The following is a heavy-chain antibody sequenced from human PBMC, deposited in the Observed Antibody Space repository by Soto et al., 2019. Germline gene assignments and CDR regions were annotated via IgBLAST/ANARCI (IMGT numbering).Heavy chain of an antibody. CDR2: IVVGSGNT. V-gene: IGHV1-58*01. Sequence: SVKVSCKASGFTFTSSAVQWVRQARGQRLEWIGWIVVGSGNTNYAQKFQERVTITRDMSTSTAYMELRSLRSDDTAVYYCARGNYYDSSGYYRVWGQGTTVTVXS. D-gene: IGHD3-22*01. CDR1: GFTFTSSA. J-gene: IGHJ6*02. CDR3: ARGNYYDSSGYYRV.